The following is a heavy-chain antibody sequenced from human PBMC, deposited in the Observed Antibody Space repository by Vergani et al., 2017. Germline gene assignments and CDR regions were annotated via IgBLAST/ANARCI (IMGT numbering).Heavy chain of an antibody. CDR2: IHPADSDT. CDR3: ARLYGRDSGGSKYFDY. CDR1: GYSFTNYW. Sequence: EVQLVPSGAEVKKPGESLNISCQFSGYSFTNYWICWVRQMPGKGLEWMGIIHPADSDTRYSPSFQGQVTISVDKSNSTAYLQLSSLRASDSAMYYCARLYGRDSGGSKYFDYWGQGTLVTVSS. D-gene: IGHD5-12*01. J-gene: IGHJ4*02. V-gene: IGHV5-51*01.